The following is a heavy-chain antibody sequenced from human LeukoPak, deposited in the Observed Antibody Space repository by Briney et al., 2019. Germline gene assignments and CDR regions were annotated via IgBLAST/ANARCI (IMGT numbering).Heavy chain of an antibody. J-gene: IGHJ4*02. Sequence: SETLSLTCTVSGGSISSYYWSWIRQPPGKGLEWIGYIYYSGSTNYNPSLKSRVTISVDTSKNQFSLKLSSVTAADTAVYYCARGRWYVDYWGQGTLVTVSS. CDR2: IYYSGST. D-gene: IGHD6-13*01. V-gene: IGHV4-59*01. CDR1: GGSISSYY. CDR3: ARGRWYVDY.